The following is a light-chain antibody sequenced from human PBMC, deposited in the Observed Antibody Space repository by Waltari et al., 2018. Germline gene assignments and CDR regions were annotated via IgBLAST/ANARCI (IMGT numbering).Light chain of an antibody. CDR2: AAS. CDR1: QGISNY. V-gene: IGKV1-27*01. J-gene: IGKJ3*01. CDR3: QKYNSAPPVT. Sequence: DIQMTQSPSSLSASVGDRVTITCRASQGISNYLAWYQQKPGKVPKLLIYAASTLQSGVPSRFSGSGSGTDFTLTISSLQPEEVATYYCQKYNSAPPVTFGPGTKVDIK.